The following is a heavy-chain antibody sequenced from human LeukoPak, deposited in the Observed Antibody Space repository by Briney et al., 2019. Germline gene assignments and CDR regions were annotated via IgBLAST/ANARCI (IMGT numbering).Heavy chain of an antibody. CDR2: IIPFFGTA. J-gene: IGHJ2*01. Sequence: ASVKVSCKASGGTFSSYAISWVRQAPGQGLEWMGGIIPFFGTANYAQKFQGRVTITTDESTSTAYMELSSLRSEDTAVYYCARGRRIAVAGTGGYWYFDLWGRGTLVTVSS. CDR3: ARGRRIAVAGTGGYWYFDL. D-gene: IGHD6-19*01. CDR1: GGTFSSYA. V-gene: IGHV1-69*05.